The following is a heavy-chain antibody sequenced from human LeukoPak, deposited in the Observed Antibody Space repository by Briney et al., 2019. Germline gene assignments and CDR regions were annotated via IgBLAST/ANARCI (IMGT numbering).Heavy chain of an antibody. CDR1: GGSISSYY. CDR3: ARANWIQLWLTGMDV. V-gene: IGHV4-59*08. J-gene: IGHJ6*02. Sequence: KPSETLSLTCTVSGGSISSYYWSWIRQPPGKGLEWIGYIYYSGSTNYNPSLKSRVTISVDTSKNQFSLKLSSVTAADTAVYYCARANWIQLWLTGMDVWDQGTTVTVSS. CDR2: IYYSGST. D-gene: IGHD5-18*01.